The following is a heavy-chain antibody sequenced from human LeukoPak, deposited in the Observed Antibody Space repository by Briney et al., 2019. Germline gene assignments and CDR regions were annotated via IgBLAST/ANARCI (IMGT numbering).Heavy chain of an antibody. CDR3: ARGGPPRGYYYGSGSEIIDP. CDR2: ISWDGGST. V-gene: IGHV3-43D*03. D-gene: IGHD3-10*01. CDR1: GFTFDDYA. J-gene: IGHJ5*02. Sequence: PGGSLRLSCAASGFTFDDYAMHWVRQAPGKGLEWVSLISWDGGSTYYADSVKGRFTISRDNSKNSLYLQMNSLRAEDTALYYCARGGPPRGYYYGSGSEIIDPWGQGTLVTVSS.